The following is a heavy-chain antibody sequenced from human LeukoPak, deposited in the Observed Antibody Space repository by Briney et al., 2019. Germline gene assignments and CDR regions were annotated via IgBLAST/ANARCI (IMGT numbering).Heavy chain of an antibody. Sequence: GASVKVSCKASGGTFSSYAISWVRQAPGQGLEWMGGIIPIFGTANYAQKFQGRVTITTDESTSTAYMELSSLRSEDTAVYYCARVSRYYDFWSGPTHDAVDIWGQGTMVTVSS. D-gene: IGHD3-3*01. CDR2: IIPIFGTA. J-gene: IGHJ3*02. CDR3: ARVSRYYDFWSGPTHDAVDI. V-gene: IGHV1-69*05. CDR1: GGTFSSYA.